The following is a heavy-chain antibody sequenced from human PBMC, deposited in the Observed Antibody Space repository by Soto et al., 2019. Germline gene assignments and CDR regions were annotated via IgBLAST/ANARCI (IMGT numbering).Heavy chain of an antibody. D-gene: IGHD2-2*01. V-gene: IGHV4-34*01. Sequence: SETLSLTCAVYGGSFSGYYWSWIRQPPGKGLEWIGEINHSGSTNYNPSLKRRVTISVDTSKTQFSLKLSSLTAADTAVYYCARGKVVPAFGENWFDPWGQGTLVTVSS. J-gene: IGHJ5*02. CDR1: GGSFSGYY. CDR3: ARGKVVPAFGENWFDP. CDR2: INHSGST.